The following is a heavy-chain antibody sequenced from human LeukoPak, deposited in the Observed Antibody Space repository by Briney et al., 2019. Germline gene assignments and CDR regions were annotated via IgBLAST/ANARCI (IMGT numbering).Heavy chain of an antibody. CDR3: AKGIAAAG. V-gene: IGHV4-39*01. CDR2: IYYSGST. D-gene: IGHD6-13*01. J-gene: IGHJ4*02. CDR1: GGSISSSSYY. Sequence: SETLSLTCTVSGGSISSSSYYWGWIRQPPGKGLEWIGSIYYSGSTYYNPSLKRRVTISLDTSKNQFSLELSSVTAADTAVYYCAKGIAAAGWGQGTLVTVSS.